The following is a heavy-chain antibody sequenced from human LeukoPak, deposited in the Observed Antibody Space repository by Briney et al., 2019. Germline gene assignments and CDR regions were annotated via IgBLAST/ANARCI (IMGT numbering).Heavy chain of an antibody. CDR2: IYYSGST. J-gene: IGHJ4*02. D-gene: IGHD1-26*01. CDR1: GGSISSSSYY. CDR3: ARGGLVGASAY. V-gene: IGHV4-39*01. Sequence: PPETLSLTCTVSGGSISSSSYYWGWIRQPPGKGLEWIGSIYYSGSTYYNPSLKSRVTISVDTSKNQFSLKLSSVTAADTAVYYCARGGLVGASAYWGQGTLVTVSS.